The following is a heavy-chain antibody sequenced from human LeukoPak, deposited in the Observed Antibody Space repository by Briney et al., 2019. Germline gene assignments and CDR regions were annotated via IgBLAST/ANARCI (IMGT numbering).Heavy chain of an antibody. CDR1: GFTFSSYD. J-gene: IGHJ4*02. V-gene: IGHV3-23*01. CDR3: AEAVTGSYYTGLGS. D-gene: IGHD3-10*01. CDR2: ITGSGGST. Sequence: GGSLRLSCAASGFTFSSYDMSWVRQAPGSGLEWVSGITGSGGSTYYADSVKGRFTISRDNSKNTLYLQMNSLRAEDTAVYYCAEAVTGSYYTGLGSWGQGTLLTVSS.